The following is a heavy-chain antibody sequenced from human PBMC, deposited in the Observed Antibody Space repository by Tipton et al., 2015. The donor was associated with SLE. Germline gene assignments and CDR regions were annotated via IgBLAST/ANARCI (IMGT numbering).Heavy chain of an antibody. CDR3: ARHSSNYDFWSGYYSQYWYFDL. V-gene: IGHV4-59*11. D-gene: IGHD3-3*01. Sequence: LRLSCTVSGASINSHYWSWIRQPPGKGLDWLGYIYYSGSTTYNPSLKSRVTISLDKSKNQFSLKLSSVTAADTAVYYCARHSSNYDFWSGYYSQYWYFDLWGRGTLVSVSS. CDR1: GASINSHY. J-gene: IGHJ2*01. CDR2: IYYSGST.